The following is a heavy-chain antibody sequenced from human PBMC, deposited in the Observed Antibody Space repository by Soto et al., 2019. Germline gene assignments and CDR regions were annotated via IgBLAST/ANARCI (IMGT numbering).Heavy chain of an antibody. D-gene: IGHD3-3*02. CDR3: TASADDTFLDH. Sequence: GGSLRLSCSASGFTFSGSAMHWVRQASGKGLEWVGRIRNKANNYATAYAASVKGRFTISRDDSKNTAFLQMNSLKTEDTAVYYCTASADDTFLDHWAQGGLVTVSS. V-gene: IGHV3-73*01. J-gene: IGHJ4*02. CDR1: GFTFSGSA. CDR2: IRNKANNYAT.